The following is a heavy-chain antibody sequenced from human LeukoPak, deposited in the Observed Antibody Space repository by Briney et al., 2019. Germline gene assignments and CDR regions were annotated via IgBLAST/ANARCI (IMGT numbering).Heavy chain of an antibody. Sequence: SETLSLTCTVSGGSISSYYWSWIRQPPGKGLEWIGYIYYSGSTNYNPSLKSRVTISVDTSKNQFSLKLSSVTAADTAVYYCARGPFWSGYRFDYWGQGTLVTVSS. CDR1: GGSISSYY. CDR2: IYYSGST. J-gene: IGHJ4*02. D-gene: IGHD3-3*01. V-gene: IGHV4-59*12. CDR3: ARGPFWSGYRFDY.